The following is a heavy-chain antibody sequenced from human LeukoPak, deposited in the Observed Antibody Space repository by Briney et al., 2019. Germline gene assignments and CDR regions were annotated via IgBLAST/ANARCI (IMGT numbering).Heavy chain of an antibody. Sequence: ASVKVSCKASGYTFTRYYMHWVRQAPGQGLEWMGWINPNSGGTNYAQKFRSRLTMTRDMSTSTVYMELSSLRSEDTAVYYCARGSRPVYNLLTGKRYFDYWGQGTLLTVSS. CDR3: ARGSRPVYNLLTGKRYFDY. J-gene: IGHJ4*02. D-gene: IGHD3-9*01. CDR2: INPNSGGT. CDR1: GYTFTRYY. V-gene: IGHV1-2*02.